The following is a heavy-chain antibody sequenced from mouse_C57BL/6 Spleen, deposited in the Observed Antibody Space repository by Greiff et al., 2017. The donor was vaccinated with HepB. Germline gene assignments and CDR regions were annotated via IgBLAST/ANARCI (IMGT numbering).Heavy chain of an antibody. V-gene: IGHV1-77*01. Sequence: QVHVKQSGAELVKPGASVKISCKASGYTFTDYYINWVKQRPGQGLAWIGKIGPGSGSTYYNEKFKGKATLTADKSSRTAYMQLSSLTSGDSAVYFCARSADSYYNNSYAMDYWGQGASVTVSS. D-gene: IGHD2-5*01. CDR3: ARSADSYYNNSYAMDY. CDR2: IGPGSGST. J-gene: IGHJ4*01. CDR1: GYTFTDYY.